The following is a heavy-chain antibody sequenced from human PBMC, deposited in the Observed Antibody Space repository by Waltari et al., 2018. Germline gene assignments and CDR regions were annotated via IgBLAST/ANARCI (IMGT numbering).Heavy chain of an antibody. CDR3: ARHGREGSSKVVRAFDI. J-gene: IGHJ3*02. Sequence: QLQLQESGPGLVKPSETLSLTCTVPGGAISSRSYYWGWIRQPPGKGWEWIGGSDYSGGTYINPSLKRGYTISVYTSKNQFSLKRIAVTAADAAVYYCARHGREGSSKVVRAFDIWCQGTMVTVSS. V-gene: IGHV4-39*01. CDR1: GGAISSRSYY. D-gene: IGHD6-6*01. CDR2: SDYSGGT.